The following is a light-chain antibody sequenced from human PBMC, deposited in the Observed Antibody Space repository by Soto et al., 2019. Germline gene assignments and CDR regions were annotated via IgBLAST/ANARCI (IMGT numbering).Light chain of an antibody. CDR1: SSDVGGYNS. CDR2: EVT. Sequence: QSALTQPPSVSGSPGQSVTISCTGTSSDVGGYNSVSRYQQPPGTAPKLMIYEVTNRPSGVPDRFSGSRSANTASLAISGLQAEDEADYYCSSYTSSNTWVFGGGTKLTVL. V-gene: IGLV2-18*02. J-gene: IGLJ3*02. CDR3: SSYTSSNTWV.